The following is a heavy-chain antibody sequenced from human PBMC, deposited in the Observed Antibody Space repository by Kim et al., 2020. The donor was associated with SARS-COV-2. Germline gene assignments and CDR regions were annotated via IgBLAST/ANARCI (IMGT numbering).Heavy chain of an antibody. CDR3: VTRNYYNSGSYYEGAPF. CDR2: ISSDGGST. D-gene: IGHD3-10*01. CDR1: GFTFSNYA. J-gene: IGHJ3*01. V-gene: IGHV3-64*05. Sequence: GGSLRLSCSASGFTFSNYAMHWVRQAPGKGLEYVSAISSDGGSTYYAYSVKGRFTISRDNSKNMLYVQMSSLRVEDTAIYYCVTRNYYNSGSYYEGAPF.